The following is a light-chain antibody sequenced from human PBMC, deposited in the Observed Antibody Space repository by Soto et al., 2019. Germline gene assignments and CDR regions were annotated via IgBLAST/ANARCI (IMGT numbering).Light chain of an antibody. CDR1: QGISSA. CDR2: DAS. J-gene: IGKJ1*01. V-gene: IGKV1-13*02. CDR3: QQFNSYPPWT. Sequence: AIPLTQSPSSLSASVGDRVTITCRASQGISSALAWYQQKPGKAPKLLIYDASSLESGVPSRFSGSGSGTAFTLTISSLQPEDFATYYCQQFNSYPPWTFGQGTKVEIK.